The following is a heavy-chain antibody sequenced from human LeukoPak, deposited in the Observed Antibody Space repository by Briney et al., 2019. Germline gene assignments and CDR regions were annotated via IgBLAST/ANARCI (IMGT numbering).Heavy chain of an antibody. J-gene: IGHJ4*02. CDR3: ARDRAGVRGVIKARDFDY. CDR2: ISAYNGNT. Sequence: ASVKVSCKASGYTFTSYGISWVRQAPGQGLEWMGWISAYNGNTNYAQKLQGRVTMTTDTSTSTAYMELRSLISDDPAVYYCARDRAGVRGVIKARDFDYWGQGTLVTVSS. CDR1: GYTFTSYG. V-gene: IGHV1-18*04. D-gene: IGHD3-10*01.